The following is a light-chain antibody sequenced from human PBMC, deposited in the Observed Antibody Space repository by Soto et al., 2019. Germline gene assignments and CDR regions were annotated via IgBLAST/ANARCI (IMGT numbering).Light chain of an antibody. CDR2: APS. CDR3: QQYKSFSLT. V-gene: IGKV1-5*03. CDR1: QTMNSW. Sequence: DIQMTHSPSTLSASVGHRATTTCRASQTMNSWLAWYQQKQGKAPKLLIYAPSNLESGVHSRFSGSGSGTVFSITISSLQPDDFATYCCQQYKSFSLTFGEGTRVEVK. J-gene: IGKJ4*02.